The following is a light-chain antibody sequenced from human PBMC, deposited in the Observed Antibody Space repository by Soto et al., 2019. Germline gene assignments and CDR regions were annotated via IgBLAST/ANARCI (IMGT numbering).Light chain of an antibody. J-gene: IGKJ5*01. Sequence: EIVLTQSPANLSVSPGEGATLSCRASHSVSGNLAWYQQKPGQAPRLLIYGTSTRATGIPARFSGGGSGTDFTLTISSLQSEDFGIYYCQQYNQWPLYTFGQGTRLEIK. CDR3: QQYNQWPLYT. V-gene: IGKV3-15*01. CDR1: HSVSGN. CDR2: GTS.